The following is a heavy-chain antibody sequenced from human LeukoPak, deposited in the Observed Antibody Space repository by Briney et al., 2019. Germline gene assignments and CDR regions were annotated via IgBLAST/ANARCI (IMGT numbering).Heavy chain of an antibody. D-gene: IGHD3-16*01. J-gene: IGHJ6*02. CDR1: GFTFSSYW. CDR2: INHNGNVN. V-gene: IGHV3-7*03. CDR3: ARGGGLDV. Sequence: GGSLRLSCAASGFTFSSYWMNWARQAPGKGLEWVASINHNGNVNYYVDSVKGRFTISRDNAKNSLYLQMSNLRAEDTVVYFCARGGGLDVWGQGATVTVSS.